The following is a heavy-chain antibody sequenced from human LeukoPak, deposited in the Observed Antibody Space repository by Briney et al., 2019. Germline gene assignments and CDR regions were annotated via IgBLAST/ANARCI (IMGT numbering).Heavy chain of an antibody. CDR2: IYPGDSDT. Sequence: GESLKISCKGSGYRFTNYWIGWVRQMPGKGLEWMGIIYPGDSDTRYSPSFQGQVTILVDKSINTACLQWSSLMATDTAMYYCATLHYYYDSHGPFDYWGQGTLVTVSS. CDR3: ATLHYYYDSHGPFDY. V-gene: IGHV5-51*01. CDR1: GYRFTNYW. J-gene: IGHJ4*02. D-gene: IGHD3-22*01.